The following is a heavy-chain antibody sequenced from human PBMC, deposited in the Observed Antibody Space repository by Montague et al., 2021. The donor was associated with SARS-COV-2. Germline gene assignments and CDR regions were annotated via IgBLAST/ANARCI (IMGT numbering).Heavy chain of an antibody. J-gene: IGHJ6*02. CDR3: ARFAYRLLSIASYYGMDV. Sequence: SETLSLTCAVYGGSFSGHYWSWFRQHPGKGLEWIGGISHSGSTNYNPPFKSRVTISRDTSNNQFSLKLSSVTAADTAVYYCARFAYRLLSIASYYGMDVWGQGTTVTVSS. CDR1: GGSFSGHY. CDR2: ISHSGST. V-gene: IGHV4-34*01. D-gene: IGHD2-2*01.